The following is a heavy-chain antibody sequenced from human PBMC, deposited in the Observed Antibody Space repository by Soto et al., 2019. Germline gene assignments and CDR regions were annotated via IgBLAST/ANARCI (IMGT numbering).Heavy chain of an antibody. CDR1: GYTLTELS. Sequence: ASVKVSCKVSGYTLTELSMHWVRQAPGKGLEWMGGFDPEDGETIYAQKFQGRVTMTEDTSTDTAYMKLSSLRSEDTAVYYCATVSLYSSGYSTPHDYWGQGTLVTVSS. V-gene: IGHV1-24*01. CDR2: FDPEDGET. D-gene: IGHD3-22*01. CDR3: ATVSLYSSGYSTPHDY. J-gene: IGHJ4*02.